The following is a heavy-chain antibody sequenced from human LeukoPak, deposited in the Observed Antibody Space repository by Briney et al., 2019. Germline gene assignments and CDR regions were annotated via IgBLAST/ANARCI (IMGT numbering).Heavy chain of an antibody. Sequence: SETLSLTCTVSGGSISSYYWSWIRQPPGKGLEWIGYIYYSGSTNYNPSLKSRVTISVDTSKNQFSLKLSSVTAADTAVYYCARTSWLQSSYYFDYWGQGTLVTVSS. J-gene: IGHJ4*02. V-gene: IGHV4-59*08. CDR1: GGSISSYY. D-gene: IGHD5-24*01. CDR2: IYYSGST. CDR3: ARTSWLQSSYYFDY.